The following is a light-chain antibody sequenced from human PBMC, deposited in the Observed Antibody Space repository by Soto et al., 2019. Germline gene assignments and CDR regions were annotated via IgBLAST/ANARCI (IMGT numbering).Light chain of an antibody. CDR3: QQTTNFPWT. V-gene: IGKV1-12*01. Sequence: IQMTQSPSSVSAAVGDRVTITCRASQSASSWLVWYQQKPGKAPKLLIYAASTLQSGVPSRFSGSGSGTDFTLTISSLQPEDSATYYCQQTTNFPWTFGQGTKVDIK. CDR2: AAS. J-gene: IGKJ1*01. CDR1: QSASSW.